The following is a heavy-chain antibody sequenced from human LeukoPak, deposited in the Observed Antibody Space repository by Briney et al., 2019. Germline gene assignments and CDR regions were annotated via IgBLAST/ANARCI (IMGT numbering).Heavy chain of an antibody. J-gene: IGHJ3*02. D-gene: IGHD3-22*01. CDR2: IYYSGST. CDR1: GGSISSSSYY. CDR3: AKWFSAFDI. V-gene: IGHV4-39*07. Sequence: SETLSLTCTVSGGSISSSSYYWGWIRQPPGKGLEWIGSIYYSGSTYYNPSLKSRVTISVDTSKNQFSLKLSSVTAADTAVYYCAKWFSAFDIWGQGTMVTVSS.